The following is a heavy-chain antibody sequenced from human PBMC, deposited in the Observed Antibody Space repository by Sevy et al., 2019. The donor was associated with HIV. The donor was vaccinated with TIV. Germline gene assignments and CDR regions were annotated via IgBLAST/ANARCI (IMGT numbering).Heavy chain of an antibody. CDR2: VYPNSGGT. J-gene: IGHJ6*02. CDR1: GYTFTGDY. D-gene: IGHD1-7*01. Sequence: ASVKVSCKASGYTFTGDYLHWVRQAPGQGLEWMGRVYPNSGGTNYAQKFQGRVTMTRDTSISTAYMELNRLTSDDTAVYYCARDGGGGTTNSGMDVWGQRTTVTVSS. CDR3: ARDGGGGTTNSGMDV. V-gene: IGHV1-2*06.